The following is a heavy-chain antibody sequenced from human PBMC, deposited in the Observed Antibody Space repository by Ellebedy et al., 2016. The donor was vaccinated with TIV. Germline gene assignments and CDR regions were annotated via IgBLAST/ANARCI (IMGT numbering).Heavy chain of an antibody. Sequence: PGGSLRLSCAASGFTVSSNYMSWVRQAPGKGLEWVSVIYSGGDTYYADSVKGRFTISRDNAKKSLYLQMNSLRAEDTAVYYCARGLSDYGDFELDYWGQGTLVTVSS. D-gene: IGHD4-17*01. CDR2: IYSGGDT. V-gene: IGHV3-53*01. J-gene: IGHJ4*02. CDR3: ARGLSDYGDFELDY. CDR1: GFTVSSNY.